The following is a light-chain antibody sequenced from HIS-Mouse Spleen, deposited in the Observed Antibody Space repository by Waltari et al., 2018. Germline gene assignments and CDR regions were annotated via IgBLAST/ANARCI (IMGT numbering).Light chain of an antibody. J-gene: IGLJ1*01. Sequence: SYVLTQPPSVSVAPGQAARITCGGTNMWRKSVHGHQHKPGPAPVRVVHDDSDRPSGIPERFSGSNSGNTATLTISRVEAGDEADYYCQVWDSSSDPSYVFGTGTKVTVL. CDR2: DDS. V-gene: IGLV3-21*02. CDR1: NMWRKS. CDR3: QVWDSSSDPSYV.